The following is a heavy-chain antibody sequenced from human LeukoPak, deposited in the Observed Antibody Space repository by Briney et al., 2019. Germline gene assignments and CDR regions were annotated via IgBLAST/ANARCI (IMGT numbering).Heavy chain of an antibody. CDR1: GFTFSSYS. CDR2: ISSSSSTI. J-gene: IGHJ4*02. Sequence: PGGSLRLSCAASGFTFSSYSMNWVRQAPGKGLEWVSYISSSSSTIYYADSVKGRFTISRDNAKNSLYLQMNSLRAEDTAVYYCAREDIVLMVYDRHFDYWGQGTLVTVSS. CDR3: AREDIVLMVYDRHFDY. V-gene: IGHV3-48*01. D-gene: IGHD2-8*01.